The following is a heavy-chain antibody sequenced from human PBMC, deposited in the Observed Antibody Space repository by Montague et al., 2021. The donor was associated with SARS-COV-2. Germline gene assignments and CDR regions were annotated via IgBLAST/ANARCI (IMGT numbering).Heavy chain of an antibody. CDR1: GFTFSSYG. Sequence: SLRLSCAASGFTFSSYGMHWVRQAPGKGLEWVAVIWHDGSNKYYXDSVKGRFTISRDNSKNTLYLQMNSLRAEDTAVYYCASQLGYCSGGSRKQVDYWGQGTLVTVSS. D-gene: IGHD2-15*01. V-gene: IGHV3-33*01. CDR3: ASQLGYCSGGSRKQVDY. CDR2: IWHDGSNK. J-gene: IGHJ4*02.